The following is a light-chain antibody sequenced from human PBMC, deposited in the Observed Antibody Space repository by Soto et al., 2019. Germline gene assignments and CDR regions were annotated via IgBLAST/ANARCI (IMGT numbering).Light chain of an antibody. J-gene: IGLJ2*01. CDR2: VNSDGGH. V-gene: IGLV4-69*01. CDR1: SGHSSYA. CDR3: QTWGTGIQV. Sequence: QSVLTQSPSASASLGASVKLTCTLSSGHSSYAIAWHQQQPEKGPRYLMKVNSDGGHIKGDGIPDRFSGSSSGAERYLTISSLQSEDEADYYCQTWGTGIQVFGGGTKLTVL.